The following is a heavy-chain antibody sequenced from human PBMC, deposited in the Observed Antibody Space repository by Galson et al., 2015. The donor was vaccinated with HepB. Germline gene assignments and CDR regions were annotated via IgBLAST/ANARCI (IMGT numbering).Heavy chain of an antibody. J-gene: IGHJ4*02. Sequence: SLRLSCAASGFTFSNFVMSWVRQAPGGGLEWVSGIIGSGGNTFYADSVKGRFTISRDNSKNTLFLQMNSLRADDTAVYYCAKPIVGANFFDFWGQGTLVTVSS. CDR3: AKPIVGANFFDF. CDR2: IIGSGGNT. D-gene: IGHD1-26*01. CDR1: GFTFSNFV. V-gene: IGHV3-23*01.